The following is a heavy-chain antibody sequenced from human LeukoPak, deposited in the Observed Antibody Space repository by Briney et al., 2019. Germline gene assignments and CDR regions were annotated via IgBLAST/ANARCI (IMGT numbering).Heavy chain of an antibody. D-gene: IGHD6-19*01. J-gene: IGHJ6*02. CDR2: MNPNSGNT. CDR1: GYTFTSYD. V-gene: IGHV1-8*01. Sequence: ASVKVSCKASGYTFTSYDISWVRQATGQGLEWMGWMNPNSGNTGYAQKFQGRVTMTRNTSISTAYMELSSLRSEDTAVYYCARLMGSGWYYYYYGMDVWGQGTTVTVSS. CDR3: ARLMGSGWYYYYYGMDV.